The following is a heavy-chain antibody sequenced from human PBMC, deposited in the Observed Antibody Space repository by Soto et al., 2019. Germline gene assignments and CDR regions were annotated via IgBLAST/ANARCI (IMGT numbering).Heavy chain of an antibody. CDR2: IYYSGST. CDR3: ARDVEYSSLWFDP. Sequence: ASETLSLTCTVSGGSISSYYWSWIRQPPGKGLEWIGYIYYSGSTNYNPSLKSRVTISVDTSKNQFSLKLSSVTAADTAVYYCARDVEYSSLWFDPWGQGTLVTVSS. D-gene: IGHD6-6*01. J-gene: IGHJ5*02. V-gene: IGHV4-59*01. CDR1: GGSISSYY.